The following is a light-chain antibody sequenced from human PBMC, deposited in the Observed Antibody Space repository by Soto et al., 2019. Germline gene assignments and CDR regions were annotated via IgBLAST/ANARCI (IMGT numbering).Light chain of an antibody. V-gene: IGKV3-11*01. J-gene: IGKJ1*01. CDR1: QSVSSS. CDR2: DAS. Sequence: EFVLTQSPATVSVSPGNSATFSCRASQSVSSSLAWYQQKPGQAPRLLIYDASNRATGIPARFSGSGSGTDFTLTISSLEPEDFAVYYCQQRSNSWTFGQGTKVDI. CDR3: QQRSNSWT.